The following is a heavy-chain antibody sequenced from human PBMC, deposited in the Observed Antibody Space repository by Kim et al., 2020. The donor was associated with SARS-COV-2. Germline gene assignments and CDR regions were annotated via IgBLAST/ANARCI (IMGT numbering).Heavy chain of an antibody. CDR2: INHSGST. J-gene: IGHJ4*02. CDR3: ARGRGYYGSGRSFFDY. Sequence: SETLSLTCAVYGGSFSGYYWSWIRQPPGKGLEWIGEINHSGSTNYNPSLKSRVTISVDTSKNQFSLKLSSVTAADTAVYYCARGRGYYGSGRSFFDYWGQGTLVTVSS. V-gene: IGHV4-34*01. D-gene: IGHD3-10*01. CDR1: GGSFSGYY.